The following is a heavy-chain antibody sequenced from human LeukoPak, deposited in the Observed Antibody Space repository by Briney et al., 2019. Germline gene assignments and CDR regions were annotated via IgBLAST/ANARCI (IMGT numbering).Heavy chain of an antibody. D-gene: IGHD5-18*01. J-gene: IGHJ6*03. Sequence: ASVKVSCKASGYTFTSYGISWVRQAPGQGLEWMGWISAYNGNTNYAQKLQGRVTMTIDTSTSTAYMELRSLRSDDTAVYYCARDPSPPIQLWFGYYYYYMDVWGKGTTVTISS. CDR2: ISAYNGNT. CDR1: GYTFTSYG. CDR3: ARDPSPPIQLWFGYYYYYMDV. V-gene: IGHV1-18*01.